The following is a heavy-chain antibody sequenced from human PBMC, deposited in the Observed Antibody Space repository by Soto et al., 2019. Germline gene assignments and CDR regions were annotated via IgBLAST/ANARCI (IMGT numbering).Heavy chain of an antibody. CDR1: GYMFTSYG. CDR2: ISTYNGNT. J-gene: IGHJ1*01. Sequence: QVQLVQSGAEVKKPGASIKVSCKASGYMFTSYGINWVRQAPGQGPEWMGWISTYNGNTNYAQKHQGRVTMTTDTSTSTASIELTTLRSDDTAVYYCARDLGIAVAGLFQDWGQGTLVIVSS. V-gene: IGHV1-18*01. CDR3: ARDLGIAVAGLFQD. D-gene: IGHD6-19*01.